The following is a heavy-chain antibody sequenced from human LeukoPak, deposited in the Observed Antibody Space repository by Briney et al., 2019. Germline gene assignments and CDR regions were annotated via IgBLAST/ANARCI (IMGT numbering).Heavy chain of an antibody. CDR2: IKQDGSEE. CDR1: GFIFSSYW. CDR3: ARDPYSSTWSYGMDV. V-gene: IGHV3-7*05. Sequence: PGGSLRLSCAASGFIFSSYWMSWVRQAPGKGLEWVANIKQDGSEEVYVDSVKGRFTISRDNAKNPLFLQMNTLRAEDTAVYYCARDPYSSTWSYGMDVWGQGTTVTVSS. D-gene: IGHD6-6*01. J-gene: IGHJ6*02.